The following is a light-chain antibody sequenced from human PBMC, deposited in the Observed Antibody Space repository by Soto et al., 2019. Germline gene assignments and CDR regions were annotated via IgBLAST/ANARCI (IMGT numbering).Light chain of an antibody. CDR2: DAY. CDR1: QSFRGL. Sequence: DIVLTQSPDSLAVSLGERATLSCRASQSFRGLLAWYQQKPGQAPRLLIYDAYNRATGIPPRFSGSGSGTDFTLTISSLEPEDFAVYYCQQRSNWPPSITFGQGTRLEI. J-gene: IGKJ5*01. CDR3: QQRSNWPPSIT. V-gene: IGKV3-11*01.